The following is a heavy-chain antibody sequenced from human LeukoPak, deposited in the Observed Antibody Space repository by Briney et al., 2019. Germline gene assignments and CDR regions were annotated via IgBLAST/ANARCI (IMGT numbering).Heavy chain of an antibody. CDR2: ISTSSITK. CDR3: ARSYYYGSGSYFALVY. D-gene: IGHD3-10*01. V-gene: IGHV3-48*01. J-gene: IGHJ4*02. CDR1: GFTLSNYN. Sequence: SGGSLRLSCAASGFTLSNYNMNWVRQAPGKGLEWVSYISTSSITKYYADSVKGRFTISRDNARNSLYLQMNSLRAEDTAVYYCARSYYYGSGSYFALVYWGQGTLVTVSS.